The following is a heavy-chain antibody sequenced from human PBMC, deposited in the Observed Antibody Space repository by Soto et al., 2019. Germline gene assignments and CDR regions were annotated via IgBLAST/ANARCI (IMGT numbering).Heavy chain of an antibody. CDR2: INAGNGNT. D-gene: IGHD2-21*02. V-gene: IGHV1-3*01. CDR1: GYTFTGYS. J-gene: IGHJ4*02. CDR3: ARSIVVVTALDY. Sequence: ASVKVSCKASGYTFTGYSMHWVRQAPGQRLEWMGWINAGNGNTKYSQKFQGRVTMTRDTSASTAYMELSSLRSEDTAVYYCARSIVVVTALDYWGQGTLVTVSS.